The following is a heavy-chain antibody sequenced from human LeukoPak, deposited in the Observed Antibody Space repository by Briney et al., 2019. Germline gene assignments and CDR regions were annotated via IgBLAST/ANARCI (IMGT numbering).Heavy chain of an antibody. CDR2: INPNSGGT. Sequence: GASVKVSCKASGYTFTGYYMHWVRQAPGQGLEWMGWINPNSGGTNYAQKFQGRVTMTRDTSISTVYMDLTRLISDDTAVYYCAKEYPRIAAAGTQKKLLDYWGQGTLVTVS. D-gene: IGHD6-25*01. CDR3: AKEYPRIAAAGTQKKLLDY. CDR1: GYTFTGYY. J-gene: IGHJ4*02. V-gene: IGHV1-2*02.